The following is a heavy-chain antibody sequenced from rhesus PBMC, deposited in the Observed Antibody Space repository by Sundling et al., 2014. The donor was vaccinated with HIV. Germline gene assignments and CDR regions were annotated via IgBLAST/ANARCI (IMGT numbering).Heavy chain of an antibody. CDR2: IYGSGGSS. J-gene: IGHJ4*01. V-gene: IGHV4-169*01. CDR3: ARWTSYNLWTGYLDY. Sequence: QLQLQESGPGLVKPSETLSVTCAVSGTSVSSSYWSWIRQAPGKGLDWIGYIYGSGGSSNYNPSLKSRVTLSVDTSKNQFSLRLTSVTAADTAVYYCARWTSYNLWTGYLDYWGQGVLLTVSS. D-gene: IGHD3-3*01. CDR1: GTSVSSSY.